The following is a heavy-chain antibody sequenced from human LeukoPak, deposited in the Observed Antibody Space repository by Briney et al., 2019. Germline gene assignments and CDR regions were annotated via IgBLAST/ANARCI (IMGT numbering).Heavy chain of an antibody. CDR3: ARDLKQLVLDY. Sequence: GGSLRLSCAASGFTFSSYAMRWVRQAPGKGLEWVAVISYDGSNKYYADSVKGRFTISRDNSKNTLYLQMNSLRAEDTAEYYCARDLKQLVLDYWGQGTLVTVSS. V-gene: IGHV3-30*04. CDR1: GFTFSSYA. CDR2: ISYDGSNK. J-gene: IGHJ4*02. D-gene: IGHD6-13*01.